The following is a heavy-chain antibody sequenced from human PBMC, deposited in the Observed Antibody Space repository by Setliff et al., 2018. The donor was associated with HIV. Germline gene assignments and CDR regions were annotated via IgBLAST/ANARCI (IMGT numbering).Heavy chain of an antibody. J-gene: IGHJ4*02. D-gene: IGHD3-22*01. V-gene: IGHV3-7*03. Sequence: ETLSLTCAVSGGSISGFNWWSWVRQVPGKGLEWVSNTKYDGSESYYVDSVKGRFIASTDNARNSLFLEMNSLRAEDTAVYYCARAYNVYDYRFDSSGYDYWGQGTLVTVSS. CDR3: ARAYNVYDYRFDSSGYDY. CDR2: TKYDGSES. CDR1: GGSISGFNW.